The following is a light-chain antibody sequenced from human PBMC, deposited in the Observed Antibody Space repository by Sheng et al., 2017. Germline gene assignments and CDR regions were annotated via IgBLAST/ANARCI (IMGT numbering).Light chain of an antibody. J-gene: IGKJ3*01. V-gene: IGKV3-11*01. CDR1: QSVSSY. CDR3: QQYNNWPPT. Sequence: EIVLTQSPATLSLSPGERATLSCRASQSVSSYLAWYQQKPGQAPRLLIYDASNRATGIPARFSGSGSGTDFTLTISRLEPEDFALYYCQQYNNWPPTFGPGTK. CDR2: DAS.